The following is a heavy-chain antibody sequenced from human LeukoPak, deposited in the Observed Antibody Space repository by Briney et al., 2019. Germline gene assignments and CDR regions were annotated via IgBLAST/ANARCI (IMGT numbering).Heavy chain of an antibody. CDR1: GGSFSGYY. D-gene: IGHD5-18*01. V-gene: IGHV4-34*01. J-gene: IGHJ4*02. Sequence: PSETLSLTCAVYGGSFSGYYWSWIRQPPGKGLEWIGEINHSGSTNYNPSLKSRVTISVDTSKNQFSLKLSSVTAADTAVYYCARAAVLNSYGFFDYWGRGTLVTVSS. CDR2: INHSGST. CDR3: ARAAVLNSYGFFDY.